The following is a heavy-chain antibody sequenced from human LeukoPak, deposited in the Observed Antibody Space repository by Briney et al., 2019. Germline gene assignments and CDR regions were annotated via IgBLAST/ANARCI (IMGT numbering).Heavy chain of an antibody. V-gene: IGHV1-46*01. CDR1: GYTFTSYY. CDR2: INPSGGST. J-gene: IGHJ4*02. CDR3: ARTRAIGVVIREDY. D-gene: IGHD3-3*01. Sequence: ASVKVPCKASGYTFTSYYMHWVRQAPGRGLEWMGIINPSGGSTSYAQKLQGRVTMTTDTSTSTAYMELRSLRSDDTAVYYCARTRAIGVVIREDYWGQGTMVTVYS.